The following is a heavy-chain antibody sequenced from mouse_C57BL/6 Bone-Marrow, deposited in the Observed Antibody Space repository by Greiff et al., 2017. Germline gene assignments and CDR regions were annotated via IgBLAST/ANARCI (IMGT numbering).Heavy chain of an antibody. CDR1: GYTFTSYW. CDR2: IHPNSGST. D-gene: IGHD2-5*01. Sequence: QVQLQQPGAELVKPGASVKLSCKASGYTFTSYWMHWVKQRPGQGLEWIGMIHPNSGSTNYNEKFKSQATLTVDKSSSTAYMQLSSLTSEDSAVYYCAREGDYSNSFAYWGQGTLVTVSA. V-gene: IGHV1-64*01. J-gene: IGHJ3*01. CDR3: AREGDYSNSFAY.